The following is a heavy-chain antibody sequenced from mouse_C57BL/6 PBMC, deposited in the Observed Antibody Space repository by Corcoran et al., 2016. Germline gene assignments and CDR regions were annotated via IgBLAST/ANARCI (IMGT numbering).Heavy chain of an antibody. CDR2: IYTDTGEP. D-gene: IGHD6-1*01. J-gene: IGHJ2*01. V-gene: IGHV9-1*01. CDR1: GYTVIEYP. Sequence: QIQLVPSGPALKKPGETVKISCKACGYTVIEYPMHGVKQAPGKGFNWMGMIYTDTGEPTYAEEFKGRFSFSLEISASTAYLQINNLKNEDTATYFCVPSFDYWGQGTTLTVSS. CDR3: VPSFDY.